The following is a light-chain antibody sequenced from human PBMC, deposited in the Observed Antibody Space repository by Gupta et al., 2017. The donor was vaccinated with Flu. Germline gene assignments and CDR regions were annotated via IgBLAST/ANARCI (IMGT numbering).Light chain of an antibody. CDR2: WAS. CDR3: QQCLGSIR. V-gene: IGKV4-1*01. Sequence: DIVMTQSPDSLAVSLGERATINCKSSQSVLYSLNNKNYLNWYQQKPGQPPKLLIHWASIREYGVPDRFSGSGSEXDFTLTXSSRQPEDVAIYYWQQCLGSIRFGXGTMVEIK. J-gene: IGKJ4*02. CDR1: QSVLYSLNNKNY.